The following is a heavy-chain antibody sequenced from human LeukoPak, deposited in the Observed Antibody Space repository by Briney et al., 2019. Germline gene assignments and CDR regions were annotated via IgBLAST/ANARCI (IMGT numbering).Heavy chain of an antibody. Sequence: GASVKVSCKASGGTFSSYAISWVRQAPGQGLEWMGGIIPIFGTANYAQKFQGRVTITADESTSTAYMELSSLRSEDTAVYYCARAYCSGGSCYPFYYGMDVWGKGTTSPSPQ. V-gene: IGHV1-69*13. CDR2: IIPIFGTA. J-gene: IGHJ6*04. CDR3: ARAYCSGGSCYPFYYGMDV. CDR1: GGTFSSYA. D-gene: IGHD2-15*01.